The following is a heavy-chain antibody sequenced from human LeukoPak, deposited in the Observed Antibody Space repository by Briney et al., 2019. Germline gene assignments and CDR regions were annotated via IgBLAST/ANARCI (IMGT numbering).Heavy chain of an antibody. CDR1: GFTFSNAW. Sequence: GGSLRLSCAASGFTFSNAWMSWVRQAPGKGLEWVGRIKSKTDGGTTDYAAPVKGRFTISRDDSKNTLYLQMNSLKTEDTAVYYCTTALGYCSRTSCPIQYWGQGTLVTVSS. J-gene: IGHJ4*02. V-gene: IGHV3-15*01. CDR3: TTALGYCSRTSCPIQY. CDR2: IKSKTDGGTT. D-gene: IGHD2-2*01.